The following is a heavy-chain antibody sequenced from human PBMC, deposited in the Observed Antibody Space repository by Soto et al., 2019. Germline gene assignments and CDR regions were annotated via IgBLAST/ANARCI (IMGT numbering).Heavy chain of an antibody. Sequence: QVHLVQSGAEVKKPGASVKVSCKASGYTFTSYGISWVRQAPGQGLDWMGWISTYNGNTNFTQKLQGRVTLTTDTSTSQAYMELRSLRSEDTAVYYCARDREYNWNYNWFDPWGQGTLVTVSS. CDR1: GYTFTSYG. V-gene: IGHV1-18*01. D-gene: IGHD1-7*01. CDR2: ISTYNGNT. J-gene: IGHJ5*02. CDR3: ARDREYNWNYNWFDP.